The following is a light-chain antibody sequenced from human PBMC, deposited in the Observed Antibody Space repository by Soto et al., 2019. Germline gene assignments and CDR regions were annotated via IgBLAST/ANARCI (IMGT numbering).Light chain of an antibody. CDR2: DVS. CDR3: SSYTSSSTLV. J-gene: IGLJ2*01. CDR1: SSDVGDYNY. V-gene: IGLV2-14*01. Sequence: QSALTQPASVSGSPGQSITLSCTGTSSDVGDYNYVSWYQQHPGKAPKLMIYDVSNRPSGVSNRFSGSKSGNTASLTVSGLQAEDEADYYCSSYTSSSTLVFGGGTKLTVL.